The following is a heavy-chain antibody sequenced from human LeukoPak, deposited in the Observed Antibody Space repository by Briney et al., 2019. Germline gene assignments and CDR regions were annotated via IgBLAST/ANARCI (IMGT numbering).Heavy chain of an antibody. J-gene: IGHJ4*02. CDR1: GFTFSSYS. Sequence: GGSLRLSCAASGFTFSSYSMNWVRQAPGKGLEWVSSISSSSSYIYYADSVKGRFTISRDNAKNSLYLQMNSLRAEDTAVYYCAREVYYDYVWGSYRPGVGFDYWGQGTLVTVSS. V-gene: IGHV3-21*01. D-gene: IGHD3-16*02. CDR3: AREVYYDYVWGSYRPGVGFDY. CDR2: ISSSSSYI.